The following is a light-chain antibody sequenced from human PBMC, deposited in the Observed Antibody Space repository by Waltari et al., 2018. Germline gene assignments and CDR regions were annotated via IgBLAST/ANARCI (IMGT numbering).Light chain of an antibody. CDR1: SWHSSHP. CDR3: QTWATGIRV. V-gene: IGLV4-69*01. J-gene: IGLJ2*01. Sequence: QLVLTHSPSASASLGASVKLTCTLSSWHSSHPIAWHQQQPEKGPRYLMRLNSDGSHTKGDGIPDRFSGSSSGAERYLTISSLQSEDEADYYCQTWATGIRVFGGGTKLTVL. CDR2: LNSDGSH.